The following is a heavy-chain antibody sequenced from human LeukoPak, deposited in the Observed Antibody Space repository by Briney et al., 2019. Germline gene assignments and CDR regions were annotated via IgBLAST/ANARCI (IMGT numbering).Heavy chain of an antibody. CDR1: GFTFDDYA. CDR3: AKGYSSLGSHSSFDY. J-gene: IGHJ4*02. V-gene: IGHV3-9*01. CDR2: INWNSGSI. D-gene: IGHD1-26*01. Sequence: GGSLRLSCAASGFTFDDYAMHWVRQAPGKGLEWVSGINWNSGSIGYADSVKGRFTISRDNAKNSLCLQMNSLRAEDSALYYCAKGYSSLGSHSSFDYWGQGTLVTVSS.